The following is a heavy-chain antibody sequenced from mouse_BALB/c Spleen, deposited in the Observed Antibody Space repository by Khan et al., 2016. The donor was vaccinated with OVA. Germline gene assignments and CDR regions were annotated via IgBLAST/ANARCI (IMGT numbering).Heavy chain of an antibody. CDR1: GFSLTNYG. Sequence: VQLQESGPGLVAPSQSLSITCTISGFSLTNYGVHWVRQPPGKGLEWLVVIWSDGSTTYNSALKSRLTISMDNSKSQVFLKMNSLQTDDTAVYFCARQPYYHYNIMDYWGQGTSVTVSS. D-gene: IGHD2-10*01. J-gene: IGHJ4*01. CDR3: ARQPYYHYNIMDY. V-gene: IGHV2-6-1*01. CDR2: IWSDGST.